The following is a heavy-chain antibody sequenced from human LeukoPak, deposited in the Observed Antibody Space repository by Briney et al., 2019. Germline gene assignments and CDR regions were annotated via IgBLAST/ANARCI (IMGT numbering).Heavy chain of an antibody. CDR1: GFTFRRYW. D-gene: IGHD2-15*01. Sequence: GGSLRLSCAPSGFTFRRYWMSWVRQAPGKGLEWVANINEDGSEEYYVDSVRGRFTIARDNAKNSLYLQMNSLRAEDTAVYYCARAGDGTAARDYWGQGTLVTVSS. CDR3: ARAGDGTAARDY. J-gene: IGHJ4*02. V-gene: IGHV3-7*01. CDR2: INEDGSEE.